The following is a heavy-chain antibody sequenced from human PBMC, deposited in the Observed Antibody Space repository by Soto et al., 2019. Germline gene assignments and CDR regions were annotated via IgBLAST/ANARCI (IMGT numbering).Heavy chain of an antibody. CDR1: GGSISSGGYY. Sequence: SETVSLTCTVSGGSISSGGYYWSWIRQHPEKGLEWIGYIYYSGSTYYNPSLKSRVTISVDTSKNQFSLKLSSVTAADTAVYYCARGFAYYDFWSGYSYYFDYWGQGTLVTVSS. J-gene: IGHJ4*02. CDR2: IYYSGST. CDR3: ARGFAYYDFWSGYSYYFDY. D-gene: IGHD3-3*01. V-gene: IGHV4-31*03.